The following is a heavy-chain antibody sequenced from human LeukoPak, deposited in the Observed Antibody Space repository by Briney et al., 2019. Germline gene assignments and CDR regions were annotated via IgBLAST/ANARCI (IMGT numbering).Heavy chain of an antibody. D-gene: IGHD3-16*01. CDR3: ARVVMESLDY. J-gene: IGHJ4*02. CDR2: IYSGGST. V-gene: IGHV3-66*01. Sequence: GGSLRLSCAASGFTVSSNYMSWVRQAPGKGLEWVSIIYSGGSTYYADSVKGRFTISRDNSKNTLYLQMNSLRAEDTAVYYCARVVMESLDYWGQGTLVTVSS. CDR1: GFTVSSNY.